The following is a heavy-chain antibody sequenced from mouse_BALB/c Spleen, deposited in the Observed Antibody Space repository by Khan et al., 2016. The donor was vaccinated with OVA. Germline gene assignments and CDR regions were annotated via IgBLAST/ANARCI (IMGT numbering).Heavy chain of an antibody. Sequence: QMQLQESGPGLVAPSQSLSITCNVSGYSLTDYAVSWIRQPPGKGLEWLGVIWASAGKSYYSVLKPRLIISYYKSKSQVFLKMNSLQTDDTAMYFCARDPPYYAMDYWGQGTSVTVSS. J-gene: IGHJ4*01. CDR2: IWASAGK. CDR1: GYSLTDYA. V-gene: IGHV2-6-5*01. CDR3: ARDPPYYAMDY.